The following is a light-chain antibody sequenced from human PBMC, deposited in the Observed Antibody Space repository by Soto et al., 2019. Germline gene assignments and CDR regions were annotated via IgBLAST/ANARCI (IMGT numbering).Light chain of an antibody. CDR3: QQYGSSPST. Sequence: ETVLTQSPGTLSLSPGYGATLSCRASQSVSSYLAWYQQKPGQAPRLLVFGASSRATGIPDRFSGSGSGTDFTLTISRLEPEYFAVYYCQQYGSSPSTFGPGTKVD. V-gene: IGKV3-20*01. CDR1: QSVSSY. CDR2: GAS. J-gene: IGKJ3*01.